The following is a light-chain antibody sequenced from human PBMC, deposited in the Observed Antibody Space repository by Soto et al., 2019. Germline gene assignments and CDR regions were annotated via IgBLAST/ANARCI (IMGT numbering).Light chain of an antibody. J-gene: IGKJ5*01. V-gene: IGKV1D-13*01. Sequence: IQLTQSPSFLSASVGHRVTITCRTSQGISSALAWYRQKPGKAPNLLIYDASNLESGVPSRFSGSGSGTDFTLTLSSLQPEDFATYYCQQFHNYPITFGQGTRLEIK. CDR3: QQFHNYPIT. CDR2: DAS. CDR1: QGISSA.